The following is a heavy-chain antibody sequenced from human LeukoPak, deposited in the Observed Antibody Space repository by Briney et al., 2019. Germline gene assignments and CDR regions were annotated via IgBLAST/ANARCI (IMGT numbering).Heavy chain of an antibody. CDR1: GFTYSHHG. CDR2: IWSDGTEK. D-gene: IGHD4-11*01. J-gene: IGHJ4*02. Sequence: GGSLRLSCAASGFTYSHHGMHWVRQAPGKGLEWVAAIWSDGTEKYYADSVKGRFTISRDNSKNTLYLEMNSLRGEDRAVYYCAKDAERGFDYSNSLEYWGLGTLVTVSS. V-gene: IGHV3-33*03. CDR3: AKDAERGFDYSNSLEY.